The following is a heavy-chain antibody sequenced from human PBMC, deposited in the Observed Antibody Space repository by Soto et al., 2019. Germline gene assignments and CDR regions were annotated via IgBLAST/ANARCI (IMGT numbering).Heavy chain of an antibody. V-gene: IGHV3-23*01. CDR1: GFTFSSYA. J-gene: IGHJ4*02. CDR3: AKLNDILTGYYRVTRYFDY. D-gene: IGHD3-9*01. CDR2: ISGSGGST. Sequence: QPGGSLRLSCAASGFTFSSYAMSWVRQAPGKGLEWVSAISGSGGSTYYADSVKGRFTISRDNSKNTLYLQMNSLRAEDTAVYYCAKLNDILTGYYRVTRYFDYWGQGTLVTVSS.